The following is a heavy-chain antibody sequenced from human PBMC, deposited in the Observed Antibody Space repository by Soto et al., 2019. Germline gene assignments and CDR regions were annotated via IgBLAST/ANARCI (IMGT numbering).Heavy chain of an antibody. V-gene: IGHV1-69*01. J-gene: IGHJ4*02. D-gene: IGHD3-22*01. CDR2: IIPVFGTP. Sequence: QVQLLQAGGEVKQPGSSVKVSCKASGGTFSNYALNWVRQAPGQGLEWMGGIIPVFGTPNYAQNFQGRVTITADESTSTTYMVLSSLRSEVTAVYYCAGRYYYDGGGYHSMWGQGTLVTVSS. CDR1: GGTFSNYA. CDR3: AGRYYYDGGGYHSM.